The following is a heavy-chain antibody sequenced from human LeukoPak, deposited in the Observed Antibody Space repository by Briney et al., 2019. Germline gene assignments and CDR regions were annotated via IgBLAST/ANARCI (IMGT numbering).Heavy chain of an antibody. D-gene: IGHD2-2*01. V-gene: IGHV1-46*01. Sequence: ASVKVSCKASGYTFTSYYMHWVRQAPGQRLEWMGIINPSGGSTSYAQKFQGRVTMTRDMSTSTVYMELSSLRSEDTAVYYCAREGGVPAARRGFDPWGQGTLVTVSS. CDR3: AREGGVPAARRGFDP. CDR2: INPSGGST. CDR1: GYTFTSYY. J-gene: IGHJ5*02.